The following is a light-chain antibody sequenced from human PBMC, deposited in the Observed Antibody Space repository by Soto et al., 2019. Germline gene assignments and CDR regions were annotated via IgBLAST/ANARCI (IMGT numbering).Light chain of an antibody. V-gene: IGKV3-15*01. CDR1: QSVSSN. J-gene: IGKJ4*01. Sequence: IVMTQSPATLSFSPWERATLSCRASQSVSSNVAWYQQKPGQAPRLLIYGASTRATGIPARFSGSGSGTEFTLTISSLQSEDFAVYCCQQYNNWPPLTFSGGTKVDIK. CDR2: GAS. CDR3: QQYNNWPPLT.